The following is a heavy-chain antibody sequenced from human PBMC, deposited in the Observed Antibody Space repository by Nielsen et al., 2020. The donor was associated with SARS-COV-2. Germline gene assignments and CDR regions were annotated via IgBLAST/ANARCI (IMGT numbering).Heavy chain of an antibody. Sequence: GESLKISCAASGFTFSHYAMHWVRQAPGKELEWVAVMSYDGGDTYYAESVKGRFTISRDNSKNTLFLQMNSLSTEDAAVYYCARTLRAVSAPYWYLDLWGRGTLVIVSS. D-gene: IGHD6-19*01. CDR3: ARTLRAVSAPYWYLDL. CDR2: MSYDGGDT. J-gene: IGHJ2*01. CDR1: GFTFSHYA. V-gene: IGHV3-30-3*01.